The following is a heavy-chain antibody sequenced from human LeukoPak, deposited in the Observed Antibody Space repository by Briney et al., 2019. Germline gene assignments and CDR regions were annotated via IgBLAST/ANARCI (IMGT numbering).Heavy chain of an antibody. CDR2: INQDGSEK. Sequence: GGSLRLSYAVSGFTFSSYWMSWVRQAPGKGLEWVANINQDGSEKYYVDSVKGRFTISRDNAKNSLYLQMNSLRAEDTAVYYCARGNRGDYWGQGTLVTVSS. CDR3: ARGNRGDY. CDR1: GFTFSSYW. V-gene: IGHV3-7*01. J-gene: IGHJ4*02. D-gene: IGHD1-14*01.